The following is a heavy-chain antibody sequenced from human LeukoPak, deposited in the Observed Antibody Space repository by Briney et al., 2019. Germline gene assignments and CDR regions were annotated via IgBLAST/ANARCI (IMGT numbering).Heavy chain of an antibody. J-gene: IGHJ4*02. D-gene: IGHD5-24*01. CDR3: ARDGRKLRDGYNY. CDR2: ISSSGITF. V-gene: IGHV3-11*04. Sequence: GGSLRLSCAASGFTFSDYYMSWIRQAPGKGLEWVSCISSSGITFYYADSVKGQFTISRDNAKNSLYLQMNSLRAEDTAIYYCARDGRKLRDGYNYGGQGTLVTVSS. CDR1: GFTFSDYY.